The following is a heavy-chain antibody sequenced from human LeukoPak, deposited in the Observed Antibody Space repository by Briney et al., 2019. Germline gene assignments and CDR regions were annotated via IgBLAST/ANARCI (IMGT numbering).Heavy chain of an antibody. D-gene: IGHD6-13*01. CDR2: IKNDGAVK. CDR1: GFTFSSYS. CDR3: AKDSYSKGDF. J-gene: IGHJ4*02. V-gene: IGHV3-7*01. Sequence: PGGSLRLSCAASGFTFSSYSMNWVRQAPGKGLGWVANIKNDGAVKNYVDSVKGRFTISRDNAKNSLYLQMNSLRAEDTAVYYCAKDSYSKGDFWGQGVLVTVSS.